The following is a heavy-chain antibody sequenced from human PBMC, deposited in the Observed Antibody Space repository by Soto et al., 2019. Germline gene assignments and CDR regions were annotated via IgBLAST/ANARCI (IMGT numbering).Heavy chain of an antibody. V-gene: IGHV1-3*01. CDR2: LNADNGDT. CDR1: GYTFTTYA. D-gene: IGHD2-15*01. J-gene: IGHJ6*02. Sequence: QVQLVQSGAEVKKPGASVKVSCKASGYTFTTYAMHWVRQAPGQGLEWMGWLNADNGDTKYSQKFQDRVTITRDTSASTAYMELSSLRSDDTAIYFCARDGRYCSSSRCLYYGMDVWGQGTTITVSS. CDR3: ARDGRYCSSSRCLYYGMDV.